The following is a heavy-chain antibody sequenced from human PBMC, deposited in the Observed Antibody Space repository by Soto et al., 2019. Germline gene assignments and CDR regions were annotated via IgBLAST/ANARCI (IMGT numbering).Heavy chain of an antibody. CDR2: IDPNSGGT. V-gene: IGHV1-2*04. J-gene: IGHJ6*02. Sequence: GASVKVSFKASGYTFTGYYMHWVRQAPGQGLEWMGWIDPNSGGTNYAQKFQGWVTMTRDTSISTAYMELSRLRSDDTAVYYCARDHYFGGKYSSSWPEEFQYGMDAWGQGTTVTVSS. CDR3: ARDHYFGGKYSSSWPEEFQYGMDA. CDR1: GYTFTGYY. D-gene: IGHD6-13*01.